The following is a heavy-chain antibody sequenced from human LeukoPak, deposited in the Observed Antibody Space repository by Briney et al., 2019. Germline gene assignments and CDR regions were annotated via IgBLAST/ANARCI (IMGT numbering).Heavy chain of an antibody. Sequence: GESLKISCKGSGYSFTSYWIGWVRQMPGKGLEWMELIYPGDSDTRYSPSFQGQVTISADKSISTAYLQWSSLKASDTAMYYCARLGLTTVVTPYYWGQGTLVTVSS. J-gene: IGHJ4*02. CDR3: ARLGLTTVVTPYY. CDR2: IYPGDSDT. V-gene: IGHV5-51*01. D-gene: IGHD4-23*01. CDR1: GYSFTSYW.